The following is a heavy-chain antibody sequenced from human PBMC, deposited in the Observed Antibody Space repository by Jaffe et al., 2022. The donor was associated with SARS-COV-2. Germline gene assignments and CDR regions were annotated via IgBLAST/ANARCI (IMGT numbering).Heavy chain of an antibody. Sequence: QVQVVESGGGVVQSGGSLRLSCAASGLPFIGYGMHWVRQGPGKRLEWVALVSSDGNDKYYAESVEGRFTISRDNSKNTLFLLMSSLRTEDSALYFCATQGFCSNGGCYAHHFDFWGQGSRVTVSS. CDR1: GLPFIGYG. CDR3: ATQGFCSNGGCYAHHFDF. V-gene: IGHV3-30*03. D-gene: IGHD2-8*01. J-gene: IGHJ4*02. CDR2: VSSDGNDK.